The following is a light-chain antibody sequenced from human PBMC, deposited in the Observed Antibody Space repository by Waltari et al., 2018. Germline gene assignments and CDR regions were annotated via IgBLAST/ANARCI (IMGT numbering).Light chain of an antibody. CDR3: QQYYSAPIT. CDR1: QSVLYNSNNKNY. V-gene: IGKV4-1*01. J-gene: IGKJ5*01. CDR2: WAS. Sequence: DIVMTQSPDSLAVSLGERATINCKSSQSVLYNSNNKNYFAWYQQKPGQPPKLLIYWASTREFGVPDRFSGSGSGTDFTLTISSLQAEDVAVYYCQQYYSAPITFGQGTRLEIK.